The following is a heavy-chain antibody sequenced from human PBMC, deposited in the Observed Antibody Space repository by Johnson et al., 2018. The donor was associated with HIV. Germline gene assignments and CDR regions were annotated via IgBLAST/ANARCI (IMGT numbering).Heavy chain of an antibody. CDR1: GFTFSSYA. CDR3: ARALADGWFSYDVFDI. CDR2: VSGSGGST. V-gene: IGHV3-23*04. D-gene: IGHD3-10*01. Sequence: VQLVESGGSLVQPGRSLRLSCAASGFTFSSYAMNWVRQAPGKGLEWVSAVSGSGGSTYYADSVKGRFTTSRDNAKNSVDLQMNSLRAEDTAVYYCARALADGWFSYDVFDIWGQGTMVTVSS. J-gene: IGHJ3*02.